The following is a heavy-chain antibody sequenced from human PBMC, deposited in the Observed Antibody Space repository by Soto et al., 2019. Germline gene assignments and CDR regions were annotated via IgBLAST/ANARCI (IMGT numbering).Heavy chain of an antibody. CDR2: ISGSGGST. Sequence: GGSLRLSCAASGFTFSSYAMSWVRQAPGKGLEWVSAISGSGGSTYYADSVKGRFTIYRDNSKNTLYLQMNSLRAEDTAVYYCAKELYSGYDRWDFDYWGQGTLVTVSS. J-gene: IGHJ4*02. CDR1: GFTFSSYA. V-gene: IGHV3-23*01. CDR3: AKELYSGYDRWDFDY. D-gene: IGHD5-12*01.